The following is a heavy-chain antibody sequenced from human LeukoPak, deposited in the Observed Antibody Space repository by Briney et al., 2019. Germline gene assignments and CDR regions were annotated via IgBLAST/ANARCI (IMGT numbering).Heavy chain of an antibody. CDR1: GFIFSDYY. Sequence: GGSLRLSCAASGFIFSDYYMSWIRQAPGKGLEWVSYISSSSSTIYYADSVKGRFTISRDNAKNSLYLQMNSLRAEDTAVYYCARGLDWNDSAFDIWGQGTMVTVSS. CDR2: ISSSSSTI. V-gene: IGHV3-11*04. CDR3: ARGLDWNDSAFDI. J-gene: IGHJ3*02. D-gene: IGHD1-1*01.